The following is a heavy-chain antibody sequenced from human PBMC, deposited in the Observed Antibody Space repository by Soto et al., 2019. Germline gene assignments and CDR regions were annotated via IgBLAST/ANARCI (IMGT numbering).Heavy chain of an antibody. V-gene: IGHV1-18*01. CDR3: AKARIPDYWFDH. CDR1: GYTFTSYG. D-gene: IGHD2-2*02. J-gene: IGHJ5*02. CDR2: ISAYNGNT. Sequence: QVQLVQSGAEVKKPGAAVKVSGKASGYTFTSYGISWVRQAPGQGLEWMGWISAYNGNTNYAQKLQGRVTMTTDTFHSAASMETRNVRSDDTAEYYCAKARIPDYWFDHWGQGTLVTVSS.